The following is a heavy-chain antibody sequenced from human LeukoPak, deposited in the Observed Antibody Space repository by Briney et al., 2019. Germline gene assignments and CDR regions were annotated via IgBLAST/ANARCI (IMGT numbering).Heavy chain of an antibody. CDR3: AKDRSSSWSFDY. D-gene: IGHD6-13*01. V-gene: IGHV3-30*18. J-gene: IGHJ4*02. Sequence: PGRSLRLSCAASGFTFSRNGMHWVRQAPGKGLEWVSVISPDGSSQDYADSVKGRFTISRDNSENTLYLQMDGLGAEDTAVYYCAKDRSSSWSFDYWGQGTLVTVSS. CDR2: ISPDGSSQ. CDR1: GFTFSRNG.